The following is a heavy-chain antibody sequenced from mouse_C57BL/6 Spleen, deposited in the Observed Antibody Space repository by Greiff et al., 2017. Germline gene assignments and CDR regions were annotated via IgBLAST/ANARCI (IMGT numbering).Heavy chain of an antibody. Sequence: QVQLQQPGAELARPGASVKMSCKASGYTFTSYTMHWVKQRPGQGLEWIGYINPSSGYTKYNQKFKDKATLTVDKSSSTAYMQLSSLTSEDSTVYYCARWGLYCCAYWGQGTTLTVSS. V-gene: IGHV1-4*01. CDR3: ARWGLYCCAY. J-gene: IGHJ2*01. CDR2: INPSSGYT. CDR1: GYTFTSYT.